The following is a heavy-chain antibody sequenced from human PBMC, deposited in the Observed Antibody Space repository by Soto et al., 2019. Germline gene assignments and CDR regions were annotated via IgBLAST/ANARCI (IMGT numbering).Heavy chain of an antibody. CDR1: GGSISSGGYY. CDR2: IYYSGDT. Sequence: QVQLQELGPGLVKSSQTLSLTCSVSGGSISSGGYYWSWIRQHPGKGLEWIGYIYYSGDTYYNPSLKSRVTISEDRSKNRFSLKLSFVTAADTAVYYCARSPRGYYDGSGYYYVELFDRGGQGTLVSVYS. D-gene: IGHD3-22*01. CDR3: ARSPRGYYDGSGYYYVELFDR. J-gene: IGHJ4*02. V-gene: IGHV4-31*03.